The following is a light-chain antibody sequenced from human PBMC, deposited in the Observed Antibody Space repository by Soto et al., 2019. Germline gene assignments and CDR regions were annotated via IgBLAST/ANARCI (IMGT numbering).Light chain of an antibody. V-gene: IGKV3-20*01. J-gene: IGKJ2*01. Sequence: EIVLTQSPDTLSLSPGERATLSCRASQSVSSSYLAWYQHKPGQAPRLLIYGASSRATGIPDRFSGSESGTDFTLTINRLEPEDFAVYYCQLYATLSPRYIFGQGTKLEVK. CDR2: GAS. CDR3: QLYATLSPRYI. CDR1: QSVSSSY.